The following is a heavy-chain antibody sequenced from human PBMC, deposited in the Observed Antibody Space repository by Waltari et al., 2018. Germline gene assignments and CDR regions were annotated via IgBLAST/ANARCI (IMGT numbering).Heavy chain of an antibody. CDR3: AKAFRGYSGSYFDY. Sequence: EVQLLESGGGLAQPGGSLRLSCATSGFRFGGFAMNWVRRAPGKGLEWVSGISGSGATTYYADSVRGRFTISRDNSRNTLSLEVNSLRAEDTAIYYCAKAFRGYSGSYFDYWGQGVPVTVSS. CDR1: GFRFGGFA. CDR2: ISGSGATT. D-gene: IGHD5-12*01. J-gene: IGHJ4*02. V-gene: IGHV3-23*01.